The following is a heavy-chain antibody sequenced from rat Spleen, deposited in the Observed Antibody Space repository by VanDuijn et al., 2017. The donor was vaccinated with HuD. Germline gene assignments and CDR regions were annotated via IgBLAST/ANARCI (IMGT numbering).Heavy chain of an antibody. CDR2: IGYDGRST. CDR1: GFTFSDYY. J-gene: IGHJ2*01. V-gene: IGHV5-29*01. CDR3: ARHSGELDFDY. Sequence: EVQLVESDGGLVQPGRSLKLSCAASGFTFSDYYMAWVRLAPTKGLDWIATIGYDGRSTYYRDSVKGRFTISRNNAERTLHLQMDSLRSDDTATYYCARHSGELDFDYWGQGVMVTVSS. D-gene: IGHD1-4*01.